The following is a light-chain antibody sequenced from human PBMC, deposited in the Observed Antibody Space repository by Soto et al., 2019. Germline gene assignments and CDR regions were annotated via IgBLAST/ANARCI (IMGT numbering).Light chain of an antibody. V-gene: IGKV3-20*01. CDR2: GAS. Sequence: EIVLTQSPGTLSLSPGERATLSCRASQSVSSSYLAWYQQKPGQAPRLLIYGASSRATGIPDRFSGSGSGTDFTLTISRLEPEDFAVYYCQQYGSSPPWTFGQGTLLEIK. CDR3: QQYGSSPPWT. J-gene: IGKJ5*01. CDR1: QSVSSSY.